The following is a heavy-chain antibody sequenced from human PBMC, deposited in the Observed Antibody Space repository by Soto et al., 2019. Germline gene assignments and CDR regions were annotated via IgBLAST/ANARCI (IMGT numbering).Heavy chain of an antibody. CDR1: GGSISSGGYS. D-gene: IGHD2-21*02. CDR2: IYHSGST. CDR3: ARYVVVTAMGYGNFDS. V-gene: IGHV4-30-2*01. J-gene: IGHJ4*02. Sequence: SETLSLTCAVSGGSISSGGYSWSWIRQPPGKGLEWIGYIYHSGSTYYNPSLKSRVTISVDRSKNQFSLKLSSVTAADTAVYYCARYVVVTAMGYGNFDSWGQGTLVTVTS.